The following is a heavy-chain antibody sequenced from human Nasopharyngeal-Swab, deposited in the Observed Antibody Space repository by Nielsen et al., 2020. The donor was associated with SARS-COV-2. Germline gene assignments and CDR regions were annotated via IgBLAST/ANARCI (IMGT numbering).Heavy chain of an antibody. Sequence: GGSLRLSCAASGFTFSSYGMHGVRQAPGKGLEWVAVIWYDGSNKYYADSVKGRFTISRDNSKNTLYLQMNSLRAEDTAVYYCARDLRITMVQGVIRPETLGYWGQGTLVTVSS. J-gene: IGHJ4*02. CDR1: GFTFSSYG. V-gene: IGHV3-33*01. D-gene: IGHD3-10*01. CDR2: IWYDGSNK. CDR3: ARDLRITMVQGVIRPETLGY.